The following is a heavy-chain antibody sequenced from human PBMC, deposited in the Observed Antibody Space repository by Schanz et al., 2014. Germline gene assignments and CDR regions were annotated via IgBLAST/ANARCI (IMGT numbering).Heavy chain of an antibody. CDR2: INWSDGGST. Sequence: EVQLLESGGGVVRPGGSLRLSCAASGFTFENYALTWVRQVPGKGLEWVSRINWSDGGSTGYADSVSRRFTISRDNAKNSLYLEMSRLSAEDTAVYYGVRDILRRVGDSGSPWGQGTLVTVSS. D-gene: IGHD3-10*01. V-gene: IGHV3-20*04. CDR3: VRDILRRVGDSGSP. CDR1: GFTFENYA. J-gene: IGHJ5*02.